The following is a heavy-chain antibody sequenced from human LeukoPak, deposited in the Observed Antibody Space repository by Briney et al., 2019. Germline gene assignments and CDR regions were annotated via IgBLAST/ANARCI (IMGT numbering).Heavy chain of an antibody. CDR3: AKSDGHGTGYGFHI. D-gene: IGHD6-19*01. Sequence: GGSLRLSCAASGFTFNDYAMYWVRQSPGGGLEWVALIRDDGSDTYHAASVKGRFTISRDNSKNTVFLRMNSLRGEDSAIYYCAKSDGHGTGYGFHIWGQGTMVTVSS. V-gene: IGHV3-30*02. J-gene: IGHJ3*02. CDR1: GFTFNDYA. CDR2: IRDDGSDT.